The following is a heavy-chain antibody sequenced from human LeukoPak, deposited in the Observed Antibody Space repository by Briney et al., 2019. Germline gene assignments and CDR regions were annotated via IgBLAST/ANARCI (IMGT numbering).Heavy chain of an antibody. Sequence: GGSLRLSCAASGFTFSSYGMHWVRQAPGKGLEWVAVIWYEGSNKYYADSVKGRFTISRDNSKNTLYLQMNSLRAEDTAVYYCARERIAVAGDYYFDYWGQGTLVTVSS. V-gene: IGHV3-33*01. CDR3: ARERIAVAGDYYFDY. J-gene: IGHJ4*02. D-gene: IGHD6-19*01. CDR2: IWYEGSNK. CDR1: GFTFSSYG.